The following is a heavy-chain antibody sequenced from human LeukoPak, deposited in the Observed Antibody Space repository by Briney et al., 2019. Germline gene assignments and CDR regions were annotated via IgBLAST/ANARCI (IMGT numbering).Heavy chain of an antibody. CDR1: GYTFSGYY. J-gene: IGHJ5*02. V-gene: IGHV1-2*02. CDR2: SNPNSGDT. CDR3: ARGGPSGSGSYYQTNWFDP. Sequence: ASVKVPCKASGYTFSGYYMHWVRHAPGQGLEWMGWSNPNSGDTHYAQKFQGRVTMTRDTSISTAYMELSRLTSDDTAVYYCARGGPSGSGSYYQTNWFDPWGQGTLVTVSS. D-gene: IGHD3-10*01.